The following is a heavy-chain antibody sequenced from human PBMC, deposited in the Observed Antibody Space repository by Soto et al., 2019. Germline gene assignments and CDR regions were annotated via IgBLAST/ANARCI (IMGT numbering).Heavy chain of an antibody. CDR2: INPNSGGT. J-gene: IGHJ6*02. D-gene: IGHD3-10*01. V-gene: IGHV1-2*04. Sequence: ASVKVSCKASGYTFTGYYMHWVRQAPGQGLKWMGWINPNSGGTNYAQKFQGWATMTRDTSISTAYMELSRLRSDDTAVYYCARKSYYGGMDVWGQGTTVTVSS. CDR3: ARKSYYGGMDV. CDR1: GYTFTGYY.